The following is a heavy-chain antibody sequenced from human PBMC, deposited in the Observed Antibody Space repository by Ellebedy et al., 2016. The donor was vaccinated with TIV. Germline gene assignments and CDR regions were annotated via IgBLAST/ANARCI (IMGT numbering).Heavy chain of an antibody. CDR1: GFTFSNDA. Sequence: PGGSLRLSCAASGFTFSNDAMRWVRQAPGKGLEWVSSISGSGYYTYYADAVKGRFTISRDNSKNTLSLQMNSLRAEDTAVYYCTRGRGDCLSANCYAGGDYWGQGTLVTVPS. CDR3: TRGRGDCLSANCYAGGDY. J-gene: IGHJ4*02. CDR2: ISGSGYYT. D-gene: IGHD2-2*01. V-gene: IGHV3-23*01.